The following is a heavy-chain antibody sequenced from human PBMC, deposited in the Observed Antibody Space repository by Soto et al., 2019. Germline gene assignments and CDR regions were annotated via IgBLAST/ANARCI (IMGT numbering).Heavy chain of an antibody. CDR3: ARDCEYSGNGMDV. CDR1: GFTFSNYG. CDR2: ILNDGSNR. D-gene: IGHD3-10*01. J-gene: IGHJ6*02. V-gene: IGHV3-33*01. Sequence: QVQLVESGGGVVQPGRSLRLSCAASGFTFSNYGMHWVRKAPGKGLEWVAVILNDGSNRYHADSVKDLFTISRDNSKSTLYFERNSRRAEDAAVYYSARDCEYSGNGMDVWGQGTTVTVS.